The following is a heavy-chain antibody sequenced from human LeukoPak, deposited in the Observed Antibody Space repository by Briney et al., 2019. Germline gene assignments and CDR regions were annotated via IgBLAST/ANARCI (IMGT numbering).Heavy chain of an antibody. V-gene: IGHV3-11*03. Sequence: MTGGSLRLSCAASGFTFSDYYMSRIRQAPGRGLEWVSYISSSSSYTNYADSVKGRFTISRDNAKNSLYLQMNSLRAEDTAVYYCARMMRSGTTWFDYWGQGALVTVSS. CDR3: ARMMRSGTTWFDY. J-gene: IGHJ4*02. D-gene: IGHD1-1*01. CDR1: GFTFSDYY. CDR2: ISSSSSYT.